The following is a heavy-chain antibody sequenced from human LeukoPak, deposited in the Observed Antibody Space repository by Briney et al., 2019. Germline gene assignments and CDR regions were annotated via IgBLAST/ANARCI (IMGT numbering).Heavy chain of an antibody. CDR3: ARVYCGGDCYSDDAFDI. D-gene: IGHD2-21*02. V-gene: IGHV1-46*01. CDR1: GYTFTSYY. J-gene: IGHJ3*02. CDR2: INPSGGST. Sequence: ASVKVSCKASGYTFTSYYMHWVRQAPGQGLEWMGIINPSGGSTSYAQKFQGRVTMTRDMSTSTAYMELSSLRSEDTAVYYCARVYCGGDCYSDDAFDIWGQGTMVTVSS.